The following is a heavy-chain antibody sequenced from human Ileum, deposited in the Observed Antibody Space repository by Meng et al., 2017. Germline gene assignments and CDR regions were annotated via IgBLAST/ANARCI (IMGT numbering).Heavy chain of an antibody. Sequence: QLQLQESGPGLVKPSETLSLMCTVSGGAISSSSHCCDWIRQPPGKGLEWNGSIYYSGSTYYNPSLKSRVTISVDTSKNQFSLKLSSVTAADTAVYYCAQPRITMTLGGFRTGWFDPWGQGTLVTVSS. J-gene: IGHJ5*02. V-gene: IGHV4-39*01. CDR3: AQPRITMTLGGFRTGWFDP. D-gene: IGHD3-22*01. CDR2: IYYSGST. CDR1: GGAISSSSHC.